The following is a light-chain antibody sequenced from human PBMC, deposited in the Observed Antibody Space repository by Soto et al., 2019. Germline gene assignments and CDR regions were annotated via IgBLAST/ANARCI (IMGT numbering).Light chain of an antibody. V-gene: IGLV2-14*01. Sequence: QSALTQPASVSGSPGQSITISCTGTSSDVGGYNYVSWYQQHPGKAPKLMIYEVSNRPSGVSNRFSGSKSGNTASLTISGLQAEYEAAYYCSSYTSSSTVVFGGGTQLTVL. CDR1: SSDVGGYNY. CDR2: EVS. CDR3: SSYTSSSTVV. J-gene: IGLJ2*01.